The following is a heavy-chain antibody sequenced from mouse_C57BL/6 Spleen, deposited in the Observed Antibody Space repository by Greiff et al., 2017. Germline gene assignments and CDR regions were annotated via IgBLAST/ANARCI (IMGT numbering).Heavy chain of an antibody. CDR2: IDPETGGT. CDR3: TRRNGLGDGYLDY. J-gene: IGHJ2*01. CDR1: GYTFTDYE. V-gene: IGHV1-15*01. D-gene: IGHD2-3*01. Sequence: QVQLKESGAELVRPGASVTLSCKASGYTFTDYEMHWVKQTPVHGLEWIGAIDPETGGTAYNQKFKGKAILTADKSSSTAYMELRSLTSEDSAVYYSTRRNGLGDGYLDYWGQGTTLTVSS.